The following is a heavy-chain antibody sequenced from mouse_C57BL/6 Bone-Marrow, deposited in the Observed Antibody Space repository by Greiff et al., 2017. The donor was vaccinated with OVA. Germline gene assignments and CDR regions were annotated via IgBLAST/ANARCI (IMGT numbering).Heavy chain of an antibody. D-gene: IGHD2-4*01. J-gene: IGHJ4*01. CDR2: IYPGSGST. CDR3: AREDYDPLRYAMDY. Sequence: QVQLQQPGAELVKPGASVKMSCKASGYTFTSYWITWVKQRPGQGLEWIGDIYPGSGSTNYNEKFKSKATLTVDTSSSTAYMQLSSLTSEDSAVYYGAREDYDPLRYAMDYWGQGTSVTVSS. CDR1: GYTFTSYW. V-gene: IGHV1-55*01.